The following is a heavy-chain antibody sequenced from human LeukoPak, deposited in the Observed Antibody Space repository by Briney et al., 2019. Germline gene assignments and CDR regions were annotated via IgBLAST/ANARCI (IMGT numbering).Heavy chain of an antibody. Sequence: RGESLKISCQGSGYSFTSYWIGWVRQMPGKGLEWMGIIYPGDSDTRYSPSFQGQVTISADKSISTAYLQWSSLKASDTAMYYCARGDSGSYYFSSYYFDYWGQGTLVTVSS. CDR2: IYPGDSDT. D-gene: IGHD3-10*01. CDR1: GYSFTSYW. CDR3: ARGDSGSYYFSSYYFDY. J-gene: IGHJ4*02. V-gene: IGHV5-51*01.